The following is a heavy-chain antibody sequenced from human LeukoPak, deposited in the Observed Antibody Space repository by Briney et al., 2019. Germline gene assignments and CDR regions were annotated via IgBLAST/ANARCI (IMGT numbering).Heavy chain of an antibody. D-gene: IGHD6-13*01. CDR2: IYYSGNT. V-gene: IGHV4-59*12. J-gene: IGHJ5*02. CDR3: ARGYSSSWYWFDP. Sequence: PSETLSLTCTVSGGSLSSYSWSWIRQPPGKGLEWIGNIYYSGNTNYNPSLESRVTISVGTSKNHFSLKVNSVTAADTALYYCARGYSSSWYWFDPWGQGSLVVISS. CDR1: GGSLSSYS.